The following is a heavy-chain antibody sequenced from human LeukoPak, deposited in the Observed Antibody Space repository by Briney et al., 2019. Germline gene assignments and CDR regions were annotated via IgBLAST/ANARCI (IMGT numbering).Heavy chain of an antibody. CDR1: GYTFTSYE. CDR3: ARVPKYSSSWTAEYFQH. CDR2: MNPNSGNT. V-gene: IGHV1-8*01. J-gene: IGHJ1*01. Sequence: GASVKVSCKASGYTFTSYEINWVRQATGRGLEWMGWMNPNSGNTGYAQKFQGRVTMTRNTSISTAYMELSSLRSEDTAVYYCARVPKYSSSWTAEYFQHWGQGTLVTVPS. D-gene: IGHD6-13*01.